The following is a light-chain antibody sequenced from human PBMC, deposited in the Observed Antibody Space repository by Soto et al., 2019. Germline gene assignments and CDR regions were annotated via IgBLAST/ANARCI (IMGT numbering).Light chain of an antibody. CDR1: QGISTY. J-gene: IGKJ5*01. CDR2: AAS. Sequence: DIQLTQSPSFLSASVGDRVTITCRASQGISTYLAWYQQKPGKAPNLLIYAASSLQRVVPSRFSGSGSGTDFILTITSLQPEDFATYYCQQLNSYPVTFGQGTRLEI. CDR3: QQLNSYPVT. V-gene: IGKV1-9*01.